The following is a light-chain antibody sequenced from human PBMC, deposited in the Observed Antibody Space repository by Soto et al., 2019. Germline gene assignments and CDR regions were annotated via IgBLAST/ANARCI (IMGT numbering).Light chain of an antibody. J-gene: IGLJ2*01. V-gene: IGLV1-40*01. CDR2: GNS. CDR3: QSYDSRLSGPVV. Sequence: QSVLTQPPSVSGAPGQRVTISCTGSSSNIGAGYDVHWYQQLPGTAPKLLIYGNSNRPSGVPDRFAGSKSGTSASLAITGLQAEDEADYYCQSYDSRLSGPVVFGGGTKVPVL. CDR1: SSNIGAGYD.